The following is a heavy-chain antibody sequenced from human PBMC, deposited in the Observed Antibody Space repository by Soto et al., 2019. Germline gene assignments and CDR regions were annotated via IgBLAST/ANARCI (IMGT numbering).Heavy chain of an antibody. CDR3: ARGRDSSGLGGDY. V-gene: IGHV4-34*01. D-gene: IGHD3-22*01. CDR1: GGSFSGYY. Sequence: QVQLQQWGAGLLKPSETLSLTCTVYGGSFSGYYWSWIRQPPGKGLEWIGEINHSGSTNYNPSLKSRVTISVDTSKNQFSLKLSSVTAADTAVYYCARGRDSSGLGGDYWGQGTLVTVSS. CDR2: INHSGST. J-gene: IGHJ4*02.